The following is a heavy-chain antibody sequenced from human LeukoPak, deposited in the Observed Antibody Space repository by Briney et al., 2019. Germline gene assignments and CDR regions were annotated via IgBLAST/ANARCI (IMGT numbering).Heavy chain of an antibody. CDR2: IYYSGNT. D-gene: IGHD6-13*01. Sequence: SETLSLTCTVSGGSISSSTYSWGWIRQPPGKGLEWIGSIYYSGNTYYNPSLKNRVTISADTSKNQFSLKLSSVTAADTAVYYCAREGSSSWYNWFDPWGQGALVTVSS. J-gene: IGHJ5*02. CDR3: AREGSSSWYNWFDP. CDR1: GGSISSSTYS. V-gene: IGHV4-39*07.